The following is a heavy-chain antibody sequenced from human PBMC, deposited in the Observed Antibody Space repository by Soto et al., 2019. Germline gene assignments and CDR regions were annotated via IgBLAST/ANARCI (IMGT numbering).Heavy chain of an antibody. CDR3: AGGGWVRGVIVH. V-gene: IGHV1-8*01. Sequence: QVQLVQSGAEVKKPGASVKVSCKASGYTFTSYDINWVRQATGQGLEWMGWMNPNSGNTGYAQKFQGRVTMTRNTSIRTAYMELGSLRSEDTAVYYCAGGGWVRGVIVHWGQGTLVTVSS. CDR2: MNPNSGNT. D-gene: IGHD3-10*01. J-gene: IGHJ4*02. CDR1: GYTFTSYD.